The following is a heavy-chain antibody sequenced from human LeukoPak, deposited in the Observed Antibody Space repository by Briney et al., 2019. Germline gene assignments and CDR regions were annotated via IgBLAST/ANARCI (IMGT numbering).Heavy chain of an antibody. CDR1: GYSFTTSW. CDR3: ARPLSRGYSSDFDF. D-gene: IGHD5-18*01. V-gene: IGHV5-51*01. J-gene: IGHJ4*02. Sequence: GESLKISCKGSGYSFTTSWIAWVRQKPGKGLEWMGIIYPDDSDTRYSPSFQGQVTISADKSISTAYLQWSSLRASDTAMYYCARPLSRGYSSDFDFWGQGTLVTVSS. CDR2: IYPDDSDT.